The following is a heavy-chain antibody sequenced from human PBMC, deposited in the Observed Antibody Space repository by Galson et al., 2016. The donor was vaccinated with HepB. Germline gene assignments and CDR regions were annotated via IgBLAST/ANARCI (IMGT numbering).Heavy chain of an antibody. V-gene: IGHV3-33*01. CDR2: IWYDRGKE. Sequence: LRLSCAASGFTFSHYGMHWVRQAPGKGLAWVAVIWYDRGKEYYTESVKCRFTISRDNSKNTRYLEMNTLRVEDTAVYFCARGSSSRSIYYYYYYTMDVRGQGTTVTVSS. CDR3: ARGSSSRSIYYYYYYTMDV. D-gene: IGHD6-6*01. J-gene: IGHJ6*02. CDR1: GFTFSHYG.